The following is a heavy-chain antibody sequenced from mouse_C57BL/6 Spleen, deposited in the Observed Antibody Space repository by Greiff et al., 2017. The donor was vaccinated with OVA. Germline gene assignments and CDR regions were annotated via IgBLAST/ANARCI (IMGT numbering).Heavy chain of an antibody. CDR3: ARAPTAYYAMDY. V-gene: IGHV3-1*01. CDR1: GYSITSGYD. D-gene: IGHD3-1*01. J-gene: IGHJ4*01. Sequence: EVNLVESGPGMVKPSQSLSLTCTVTGYSITSGYDWHWIRHFPGNKLEWMGYISYSGSTNYNPSLKSRISITHDTSKNHFFLKLNSVTTEDTATYYCARAPTAYYAMDYWGQGTSVTVSS. CDR2: ISYSGST.